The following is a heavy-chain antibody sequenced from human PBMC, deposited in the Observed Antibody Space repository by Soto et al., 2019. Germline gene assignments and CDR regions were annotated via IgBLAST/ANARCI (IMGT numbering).Heavy chain of an antibody. CDR3: ARDSPVATIPDYYYYGMDV. V-gene: IGHV4-30-4*01. D-gene: IGHD5-12*01. Sequence: PSETLSLTCTVSGGSISSGDYYWSWIRQPPGKGLEWIGYIYYSGSTYYNPSLESRVTISVDTSKNQFSLKLSSVTAADTAVYYCARDSPVATIPDYYYYGMDVWGQGTTVTVSS. CDR2: IYYSGST. CDR1: GGSISSGDYY. J-gene: IGHJ6*02.